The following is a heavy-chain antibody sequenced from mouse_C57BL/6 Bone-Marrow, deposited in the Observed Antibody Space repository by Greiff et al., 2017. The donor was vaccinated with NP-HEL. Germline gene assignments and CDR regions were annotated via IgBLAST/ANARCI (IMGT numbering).Heavy chain of an antibody. V-gene: IGHV1-47*01. D-gene: IGHD1-1*01. J-gene: IGHJ4*01. CDR3: ARGNYYDSSFYYAMDY. CDR2: FHPYNDDT. Sequence: VQLQQSGAELVKPGASVKMSCKASGYTFTTYPIEWMKQNHGKSLEWIGNFHPYNDDTKYNEKFKGKATLTVEKSSSTVYLELSRLTSDDSAVYYCARGNYYDSSFYYAMDYWGQGTSVTVAS. CDR1: GYTFTTYP.